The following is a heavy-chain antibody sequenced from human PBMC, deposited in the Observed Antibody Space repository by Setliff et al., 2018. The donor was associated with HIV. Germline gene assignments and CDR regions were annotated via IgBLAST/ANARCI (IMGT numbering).Heavy chain of an antibody. CDR1: GGSISSGSYY. Sequence: PSETLSLTCTVSGGSISSGSYYWSWIRQPVGKGLEWIGHIYTSGSTNYNPSLKSRVTISVDTSKNQFSLKLSSVTAADTAVYYCARTDWARTSYYYYYGMGVWGQGTTVTVSS. D-gene: IGHD3-9*01. CDR3: ARTDWARTSYYYYYGMGV. J-gene: IGHJ6*02. CDR2: IYTSGST. V-gene: IGHV4-61*09.